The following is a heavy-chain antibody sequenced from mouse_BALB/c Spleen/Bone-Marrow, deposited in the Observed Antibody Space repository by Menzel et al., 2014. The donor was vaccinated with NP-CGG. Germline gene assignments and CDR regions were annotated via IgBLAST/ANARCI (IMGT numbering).Heavy chain of an antibody. V-gene: IGHV5-17*02. CDR1: GFTFSSFG. CDR2: ISSGSSTI. Sequence: EVMLVESGGGLVQPGGSRKLSCAASGFTFSSFGMHWVRQAPEKGLEWVAYISSGSSTIYYADTVKGRFTISRDNPKNTLFLQMTSLRSEDTAMYYCARWGYYYAMDYWGQGTSVPVSS. J-gene: IGHJ4*01. CDR3: ARWGYYYAMDY.